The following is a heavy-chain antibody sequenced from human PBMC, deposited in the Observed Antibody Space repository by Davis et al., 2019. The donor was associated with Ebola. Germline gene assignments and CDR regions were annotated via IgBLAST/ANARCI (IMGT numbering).Heavy chain of an antibody. CDR3: ARDMMTLAYYGSGSNYFDY. CDR2: MSSDESDEYDGRDK. V-gene: IGHV3-30*03. J-gene: IGHJ4*02. Sequence: PGGSLRLSCAASGFTFSTYGMHWVRQAPGKGLEWVAGMSSDESDEYDGRDKTYADSVQGRFTIRRDNSKNTVYLEMSSLRAEDTAVYYCARDMMTLAYYGSGSNYFDYWGQGALVTVSS. D-gene: IGHD3-10*01. CDR1: GFTFSTYG.